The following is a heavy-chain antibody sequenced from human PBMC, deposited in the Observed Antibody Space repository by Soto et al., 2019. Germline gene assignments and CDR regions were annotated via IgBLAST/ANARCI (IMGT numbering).Heavy chain of an antibody. CDR1: GGSVSSNSAA. J-gene: IGHJ6*04. Sequence: SQTLSRTCASSGGSVSSNSAAWNWIRQSPSRGLEWLGRTYYRSKWYNDYAVSVNSRLTITPDTSKTQFSLQLNSVTPEDTAVYYCARDLGILTGYSLYYYSGMDVWGKGTTVTVS. D-gene: IGHD3-9*01. V-gene: IGHV6-1*01. CDR3: ARDLGILTGYSLYYYSGMDV. CDR2: TYYRSKWYN.